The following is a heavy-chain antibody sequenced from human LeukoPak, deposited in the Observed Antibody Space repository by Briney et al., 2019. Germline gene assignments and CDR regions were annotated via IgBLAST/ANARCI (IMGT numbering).Heavy chain of an antibody. CDR2: ISGSGGYT. D-gene: IGHD6-6*01. V-gene: IGHV3-23*01. Sequence: PGGSLRLSCAASGFTFSSYAMSWVRQAPGKGLEWVSAISGSGGYTYYADSVKGRFTISRDNSKNTLYLQMNSLRAEDTAVYYCAKDGVVSAARPLEDWFDPWGQGTLVTVSS. J-gene: IGHJ5*02. CDR3: AKDGVVSAARPLEDWFDP. CDR1: GFTFSSYA.